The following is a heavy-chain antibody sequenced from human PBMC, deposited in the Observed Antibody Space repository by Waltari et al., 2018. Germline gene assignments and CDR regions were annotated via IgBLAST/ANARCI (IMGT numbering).Heavy chain of an antibody. D-gene: IGHD3-16*01. CDR2: IRNSFSPI. CDR1: EFTFSSYE. V-gene: IGHV3-48*03. J-gene: IGHJ6*02. Sequence: EVRLVQSGGGFVQPGGSLRLSCVASEFTFSSYEMNWVRQPPGKGLEWVSYIRNSFSPIYYADSVKGRFTISRDNAKNSLFLQMDSLSADDTAIYYCARRGIGISGMDVWGQGTMVTVSS. CDR3: ARRGIGISGMDV.